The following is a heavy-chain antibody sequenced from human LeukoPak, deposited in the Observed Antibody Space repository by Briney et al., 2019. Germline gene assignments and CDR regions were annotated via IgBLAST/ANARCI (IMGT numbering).Heavy chain of an antibody. J-gene: IGHJ5*02. D-gene: IGHD3-10*01. CDR2: IYYSGST. V-gene: IGHV4-30-4*01. CDR3: ARVISIRGCWFDL. CDR1: GGSISGGDYY. Sequence: PSGTLSVTCSVSGGSISGGDYYCSWIRQPPGKCLGWIGYIYYSGSTYYNPSLKSRVTISVDTSRTQFSLKLTSVTAGDTAVYYCARVISIRGCWFDLWATGTMVTVSS.